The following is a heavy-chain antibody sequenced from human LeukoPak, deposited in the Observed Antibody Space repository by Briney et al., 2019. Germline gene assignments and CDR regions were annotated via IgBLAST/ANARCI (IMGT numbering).Heavy chain of an antibody. CDR2: MNPNSGNT. V-gene: IGHV1-8*03. CDR3: ARVVRACSSTSCPNWFDP. Sequence: ASVKVSCKASGYTFTGYYMHWVRQAPGQGLEWMGWMNPNSGNTDYAQKFQGRVTITRNTSISTAYMELSSLRSEDTAVYYCARVVRACSSTSCPNWFDPWGQGTLVTVSS. D-gene: IGHD2-2*01. J-gene: IGHJ5*02. CDR1: GYTFTGYY.